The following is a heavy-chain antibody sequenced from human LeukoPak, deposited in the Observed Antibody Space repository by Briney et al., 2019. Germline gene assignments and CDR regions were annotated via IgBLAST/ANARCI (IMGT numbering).Heavy chain of an antibody. CDR2: ISGSGGST. CDR3: AKANGSGMYYYYGMDV. V-gene: IGHV3-23*01. Sequence: GGFLRLSCAASGFTFSSYAMSWVRQAPGKGLEWVSAISGSGGSTYYADSVKGRFTISRDNSKNTLYLQMNSLRAEDTAVYYCAKANGSGMYYYYGMDVWGQGTTVTVSS. J-gene: IGHJ6*02. CDR1: GFTFSSYA. D-gene: IGHD3-10*01.